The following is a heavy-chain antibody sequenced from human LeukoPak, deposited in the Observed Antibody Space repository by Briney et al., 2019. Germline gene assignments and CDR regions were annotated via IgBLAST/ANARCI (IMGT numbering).Heavy chain of an antibody. CDR1: GGSISSSSYC. CDR3: ARQVVVVVPATVDY. CDR2: IYYSGST. Sequence: SETLSLTCTVSGGSISSSSYCWGWIRQPPGKGLEWIGTIYYSGSTYYNPSLKSRVTISVDTSKNQFSLKLSSVTAADTAVYYCARQVVVVVPATVDYWGQGTLVTVSS. D-gene: IGHD2-15*01. J-gene: IGHJ4*02. V-gene: IGHV4-39*01.